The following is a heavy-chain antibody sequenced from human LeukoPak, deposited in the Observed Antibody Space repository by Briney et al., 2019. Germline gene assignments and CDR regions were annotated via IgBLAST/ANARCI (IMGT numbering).Heavy chain of an antibody. V-gene: IGHV4-59*08. D-gene: IGHD3-10*01. J-gene: IGHJ4*02. CDR2: ISYSGST. Sequence: PSETLSLTCTVSGASISSYYWSWIRQPPGKGLEWIGYISYSGSTNYNPSLKSRVTISADTSKSQVSLTLSSVTAADTAVYYCARHPELDFFDYWGQGTLATVSS. CDR1: GASISSYY. CDR3: ARHPELDFFDY.